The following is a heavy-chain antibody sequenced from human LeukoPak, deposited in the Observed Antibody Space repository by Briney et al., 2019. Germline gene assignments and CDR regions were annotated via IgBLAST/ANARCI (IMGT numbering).Heavy chain of an antibody. CDR1: GGSISSYY. D-gene: IGHD4-17*01. CDR2: IYYSGST. V-gene: IGHV4-59*01. Sequence: PSETLSLTXTVSGGSISSYYWSWIRQPPGKGLEWIGYIYYSGSTNYNPSLKSRVTISVDTSKNQFSLKLSSVTAADTAVYYCAREDPAVTFDYWGQGTLVTVSS. CDR3: AREDPAVTFDY. J-gene: IGHJ4*02.